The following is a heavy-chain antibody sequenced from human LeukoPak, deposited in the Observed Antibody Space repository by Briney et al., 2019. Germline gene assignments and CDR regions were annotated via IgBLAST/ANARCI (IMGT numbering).Heavy chain of an antibody. Sequence: GGSLRLSCTTSGFSFTSYGMHWVRQGPGKRLEWVAVVRYDGRDEHYADSVKGRFTISRDNSKTTLYLQMNNLREEDTAVYYCARPNCGGECYFSGYGMDVWGQGTTVIVSS. J-gene: IGHJ6*02. V-gene: IGHV3-30*04. D-gene: IGHD2-21*01. CDR1: GFSFTSYG. CDR2: VRYDGRDE. CDR3: ARPNCGGECYFSGYGMDV.